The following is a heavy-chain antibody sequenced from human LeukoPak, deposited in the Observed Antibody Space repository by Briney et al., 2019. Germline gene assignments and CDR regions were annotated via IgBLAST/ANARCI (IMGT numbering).Heavy chain of an antibody. V-gene: IGHV3-30-3*01. CDR3: AREPSYYFDY. J-gene: IGHJ4*02. CDR2: ISYDGSNK. CDR1: GFTFSSYA. Sequence: GGSLRLSCAASGFTFSSYAMHWVRQAPGKGLEWVAVISYDGSNKYYADSVKGRFTISRDNSKNTLYLQMNSLRAEDTAVYYRAREPSYYFDYWGQGTLVTVSS.